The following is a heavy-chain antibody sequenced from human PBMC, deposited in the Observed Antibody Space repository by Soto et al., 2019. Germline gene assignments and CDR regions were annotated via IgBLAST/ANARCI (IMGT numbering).Heavy chain of an antibody. J-gene: IGHJ6*02. V-gene: IGHV3-30*18. CDR1: GFTFSSYG. CDR2: ISYDGSNK. Sequence: PGGSLRLSCAASGFTFSSYGMHWVRQAPGKGLEWVAVISYDGSNKYYADSVKGRFTISRDNSENTLYLQMNSLRAEDTAVYYCAKDLDDYAPYGMDVWGQGTTVTVSS. CDR3: AKDLDDYAPYGMDV. D-gene: IGHD5-12*01.